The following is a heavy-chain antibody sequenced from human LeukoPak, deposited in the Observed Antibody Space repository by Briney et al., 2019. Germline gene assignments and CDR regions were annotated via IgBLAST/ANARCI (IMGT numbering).Heavy chain of an antibody. CDR2: IYYSGST. J-gene: IGHJ2*01. V-gene: IGHV4-59*01. Sequence: SETLSLTCTVSGGSISSYYWSWIRQPPGKGLEWIGYIYYSGSTNYNPSLKRRVTISVYPSKHQFSLKLCSVTSADTAVYYCASGARVVVVITTGWYFDLCGRGTLVTVSS. CDR1: GGSISSYY. D-gene: IGHD3-22*01. CDR3: ASGARVVVVITTGWYFDL.